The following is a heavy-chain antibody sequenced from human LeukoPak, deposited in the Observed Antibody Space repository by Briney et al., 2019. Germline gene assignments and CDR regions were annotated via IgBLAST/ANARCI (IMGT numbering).Heavy chain of an antibody. Sequence: PGGSLRLSCAASGFTFSSYGMHWFRQAPGKGLEWVAFIRYDGSNKYYADSVKGRFTISRDNSKNTLYLQMNSLRAEDTAVYYCAKDRRGYPASRYFDYWGQGTLSPSPQ. J-gene: IGHJ4*02. CDR1: GFTFSSYG. CDR3: AKDRRGYPASRYFDY. D-gene: IGHD3-10*01. V-gene: IGHV3-30*02. CDR2: IRYDGSNK.